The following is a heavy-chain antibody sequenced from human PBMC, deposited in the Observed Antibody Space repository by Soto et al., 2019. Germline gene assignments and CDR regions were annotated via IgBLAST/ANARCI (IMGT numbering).Heavy chain of an antibody. CDR3: ARHSPYCSSTSCYDAFDI. CDR1: GYSLTSYW. V-gene: IGHV5-51*01. CDR2: IYPGDSDT. J-gene: IGHJ3*02. Sequence: GESLKISCKGSGYSLTSYWIGWVRQMPGKGLEWMGIIYPGDSDTRYSPSFQGRVTISAGKSISTAYLQWSSLKASDTAMYYCARHSPYCSSTSCYDAFDIWGQGTMVTVSS. D-gene: IGHD2-2*01.